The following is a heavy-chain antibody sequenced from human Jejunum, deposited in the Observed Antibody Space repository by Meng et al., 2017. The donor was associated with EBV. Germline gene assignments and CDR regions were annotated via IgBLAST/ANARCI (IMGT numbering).Heavy chain of an antibody. J-gene: IGHJ4*02. CDR3: ARVRCSGGSCFYFDY. V-gene: IGHV4-4*02. CDR2: IYHDGSS. CDR1: GGSITSSDW. D-gene: IGHD2-15*01. Sequence: QVQLQESGPGLVNPSGXRSLTCAVSGGSITSSDWWTWVRQPPGEGLEWIGEIYHDGSSNYSPSLKSRVTILLDKSENHFSLKLNSVTAADTAVYYCARVRCSGGSCFYFDYWGQGALVTVSS.